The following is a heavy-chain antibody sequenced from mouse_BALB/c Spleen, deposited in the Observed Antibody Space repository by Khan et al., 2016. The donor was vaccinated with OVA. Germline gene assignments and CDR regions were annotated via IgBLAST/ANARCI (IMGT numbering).Heavy chain of an antibody. Sequence: QIQLVQSGPELMKPGASVKLSCKASGYTFTSYYMYWVKQRPGQGLEWIGEINPFDGDTNFNEKFKSKATLTVDKSSSTAYMQLSSLPSEDSAVCDCTRSGSGTIAYWGQGTLVTVSA. CDR3: TRSGSGTIAY. V-gene: IGHV1S81*02. J-gene: IGHJ3*01. CDR1: GYTFTSYY. CDR2: INPFDGDT. D-gene: IGHD1-1*01.